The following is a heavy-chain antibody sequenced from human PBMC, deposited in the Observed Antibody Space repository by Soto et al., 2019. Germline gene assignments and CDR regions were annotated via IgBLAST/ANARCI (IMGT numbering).Heavy chain of an antibody. CDR1: GYTFTSYG. Sequence: GASVKVSCKASGYTFTSYGISWVRQAPGQGLEWMGWISAYNGNTNYAQKLQGRVTMTTDTSTSTAYMELRSLRSDDTAVYYCAKSYSRFLEWLDPLQAWDWGQGTLVTVSS. D-gene: IGHD3-3*01. V-gene: IGHV1-18*04. J-gene: IGHJ4*02. CDR3: AKSYSRFLEWLDPLQAWD. CDR2: ISAYNGNT.